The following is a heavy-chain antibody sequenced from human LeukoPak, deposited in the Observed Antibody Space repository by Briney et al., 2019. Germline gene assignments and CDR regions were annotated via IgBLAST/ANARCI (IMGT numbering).Heavy chain of an antibody. D-gene: IGHD4-17*01. J-gene: IGHJ5*02. CDR1: GYTFTGYY. CDR3: ARARVPSRCWFDP. V-gene: IGHV1-2*02. Sequence: ASVKVSCKASGYTFTGYYMHWVRQAPGQGLEWMGWINPNSGGTNYAQKFQGRVTMTRDTSISTAYMELSRLRSDDTAVYYCARARVPSRCWFDPWGQGILVTVSS. CDR2: INPNSGGT.